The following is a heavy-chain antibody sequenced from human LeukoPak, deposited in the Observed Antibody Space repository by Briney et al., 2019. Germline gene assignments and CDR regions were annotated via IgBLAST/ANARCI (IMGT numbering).Heavy chain of an antibody. CDR2: ISSSSSTI. CDR3: ARAERGSSGWYPYYFDY. Sequence: GGSLRLSCAASGFTFSNYNMNWVRQAPGKGLEWVSYISSSSSTIYYADSVKGRFTISRDNAKNSLYLQMNSLRAEDTAVYYCARAERGSSGWYPYYFDYWGQGTLVTVSS. J-gene: IGHJ4*02. D-gene: IGHD6-19*01. CDR1: GFTFSNYN. V-gene: IGHV3-48*04.